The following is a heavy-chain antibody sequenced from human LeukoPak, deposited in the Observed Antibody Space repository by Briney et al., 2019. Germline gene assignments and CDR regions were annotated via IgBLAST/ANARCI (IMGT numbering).Heavy chain of an antibody. J-gene: IGHJ4*02. V-gene: IGHV4-34*01. CDR1: GGSFSGYY. D-gene: IGHD1-26*01. CDR3: ARGPIGVKRNY. Sequence: SETLSLTCAVYGGSFSGYYWSWIRQPPGKGLEWIGEINHSGSTNYNPSLKSRVTISVDTSKNQFSLKLSSVTAADTAVYYCARGPIGVKRNYWGQGTLVTVSS. CDR2: INHSGST.